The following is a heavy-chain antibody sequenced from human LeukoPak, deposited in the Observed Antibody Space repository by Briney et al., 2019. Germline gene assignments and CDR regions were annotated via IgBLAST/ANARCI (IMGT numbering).Heavy chain of an antibody. D-gene: IGHD1-26*01. V-gene: IGHV4-38-2*02. Sequence: SETLSLTCTVSGYSISSGYYWGWIRQPPGKGLEWIGSIYHSGSTYYNPSLKSRVTISVDKSKNQISLKLSSVTAADTALYYCARVWTDSGSYYDDRGAFDYWGQGTLVTVSS. CDR3: ARVWTDSGSYYDDRGAFDY. J-gene: IGHJ4*02. CDR2: IYHSGST. CDR1: GYSISSGYY.